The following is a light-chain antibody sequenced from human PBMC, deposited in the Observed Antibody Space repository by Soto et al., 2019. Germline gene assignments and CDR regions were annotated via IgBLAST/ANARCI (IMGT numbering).Light chain of an antibody. V-gene: IGKV1-9*01. CDR1: QGISGY. Sequence: DIQLTQSPSFLSASVGDRVTITCRASQGISGYLAWYQQKPGKAPKLLIYGATTLRSGVPSRFSGTGSGTEFTLTISSLQPEDFATVYCQQLTIDPRGFTFGRGTKVDIK. CDR3: QQLTIDPRGFT. J-gene: IGKJ3*01. CDR2: GAT.